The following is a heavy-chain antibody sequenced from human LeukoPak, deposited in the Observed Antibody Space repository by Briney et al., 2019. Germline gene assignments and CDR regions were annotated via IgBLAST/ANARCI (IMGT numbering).Heavy chain of an antibody. Sequence: PSETLSLTCTVSGGSISSGDYYWSWIRQPPGKGLEWIGYIYYSGSTHYNPSLKSRVTISVDTSKNQFSLKLSSVTAADTAVYYCAGRRSLYYFDYWGQGTLVTVSS. CDR1: GGSISSGDYY. CDR2: IYYSGST. V-gene: IGHV4-30-4*01. CDR3: AGRRSLYYFDY. J-gene: IGHJ4*02. D-gene: IGHD6-13*01.